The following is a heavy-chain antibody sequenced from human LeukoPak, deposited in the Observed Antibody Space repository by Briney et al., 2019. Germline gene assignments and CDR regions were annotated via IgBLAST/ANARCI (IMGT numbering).Heavy chain of an antibody. V-gene: IGHV4-39*01. CDR3: ARRGIWDLQIGNWFDP. CDR2: IYASGNS. J-gene: IGHJ5*02. Sequence: SETLSLTCTISGYSITTNSKWWGRLPPSQGKDLEWIGSIYASGNSYYNPSLKTRITISPDTTKHPYSLRLTPVTDADTAIYYCARRGIWDLQIGNWFDPWGQGILVIVSS. D-gene: IGHD3-16*01. CDR1: GYSITTNSKW.